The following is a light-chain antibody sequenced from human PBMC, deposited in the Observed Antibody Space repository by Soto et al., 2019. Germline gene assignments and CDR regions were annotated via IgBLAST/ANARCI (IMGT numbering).Light chain of an antibody. CDR1: QSISSW. CDR2: DAS. Sequence: DIQMTQSPSTLSAPVGDRVTITCRASQSISSWLAWYQQTPGKAPKLLIYDASSLESGVPSRFSGSGSGTEFTLTISSLQPDDFATYYCQQYNSYSRTFGQGTKGDIK. V-gene: IGKV1-5*01. CDR3: QQYNSYSRT. J-gene: IGKJ1*01.